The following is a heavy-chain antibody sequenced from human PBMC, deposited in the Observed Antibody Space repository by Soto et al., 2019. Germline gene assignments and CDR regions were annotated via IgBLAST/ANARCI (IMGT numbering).Heavy chain of an antibody. CDR2: INHSGST. V-gene: IGHV4-39*07. Sequence: SETLSLTCTVSGGSISSGGYYWSWIRQPPGKGLEWIGEINHSGSTNYNPSLKSRVTISVDTSKNQFSLKLSSVTAADTAVYYCARALIYYDFWSGYYRTAYYFDYWGQGTLVTVSS. CDR3: ARALIYYDFWSGYYRTAYYFDY. CDR1: GGSISSGGYY. J-gene: IGHJ4*02. D-gene: IGHD3-3*01.